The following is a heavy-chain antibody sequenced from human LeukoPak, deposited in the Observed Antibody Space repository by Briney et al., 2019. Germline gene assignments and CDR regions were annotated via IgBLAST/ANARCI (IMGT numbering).Heavy chain of an antibody. CDR1: GFTFSSYW. CDR2: IKQDGSEK. Sequence: GGSLRLSCAASGFTFSSYWMSWVRQAPGKGLEWVANIKQDGSEKYYVDSVKGRFTISRDNAKNSLYLQMNSLRAEDTAVYYCARGSIAVAPPGFDYWGQGTLVTVSS. V-gene: IGHV3-7*01. J-gene: IGHJ4*02. CDR3: ARGSIAVAPPGFDY. D-gene: IGHD6-19*01.